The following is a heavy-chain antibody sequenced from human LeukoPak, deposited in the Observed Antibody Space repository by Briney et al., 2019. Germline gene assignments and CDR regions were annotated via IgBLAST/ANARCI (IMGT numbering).Heavy chain of an antibody. CDR3: ARSAPELGYFDY. J-gene: IGHJ4*02. Sequence: GGSLRLSCAASGFTFSSYSMNWVRQAPGKGLEWVSSISSSSSYIYYADSVKGRFTISRDNAKNSLYLQMNSLRAEDTAVYYCARSAPELGYFDYWGQGTLVTVSS. D-gene: IGHD7-27*01. CDR2: ISSSSSYI. V-gene: IGHV3-21*01. CDR1: GFTFSSYS.